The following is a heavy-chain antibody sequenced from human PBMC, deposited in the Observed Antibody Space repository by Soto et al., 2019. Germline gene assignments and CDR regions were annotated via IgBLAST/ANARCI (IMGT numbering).Heavy chain of an antibody. CDR2: ISYDGSNK. J-gene: IGHJ4*02. CDR3: AKERDIVVVVAPLDY. Sequence: QVQLVESGGGVVQPGRSLRLSCAASGFTFSSYGMHWVRQAPGKGLEWVAVISYDGSNKYYADSVKGRFTISRDNSKNTLYLQMNSLRAEDTAVYYCAKERDIVVVVAPLDYWGQGTLVTASS. CDR1: GFTFSSYG. V-gene: IGHV3-30*18. D-gene: IGHD2-15*01.